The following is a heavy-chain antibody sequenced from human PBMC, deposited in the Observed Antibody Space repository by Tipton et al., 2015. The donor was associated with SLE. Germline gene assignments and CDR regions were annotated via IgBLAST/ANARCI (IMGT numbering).Heavy chain of an antibody. CDR1: SGSVSSGAYY. Sequence: TLSLTCTVSSGSVSSGAYYWSWIRQHPGKGLEWIGYVFSSGTTYYNPSLKSRVTISLDTSKTQFFLRLSSVTAADTAVYFCARGPNWGLDDAFDIWGQGTMVSVSS. D-gene: IGHD7-27*01. J-gene: IGHJ3*02. CDR2: VFSSGTT. V-gene: IGHV4-31*03. CDR3: ARGPNWGLDDAFDI.